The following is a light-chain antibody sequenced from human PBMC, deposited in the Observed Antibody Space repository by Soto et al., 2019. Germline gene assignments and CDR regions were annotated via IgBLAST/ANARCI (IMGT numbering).Light chain of an antibody. CDR1: QSVSTY. CDR3: QQRSNWPSIT. V-gene: IGKV3-11*01. Sequence: DNVLTQSPSTLSLSTGERATLYCRASQSVSTYLAWYQQKPGQGPRLLIYDASTRATGIPARFSGSGSGTDFTLTISSLEPEDFAVYFCQQRSNWPSITFGQGTRLAI. J-gene: IGKJ5*01. CDR2: DAS.